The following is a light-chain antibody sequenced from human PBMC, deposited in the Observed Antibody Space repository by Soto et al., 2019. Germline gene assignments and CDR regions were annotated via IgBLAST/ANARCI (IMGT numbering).Light chain of an antibody. CDR2: AAS. J-gene: IGKJ1*01. CDR1: QNINIY. CDR3: QQSFGCTWT. Sequence: DIQMTQSPSALSASVGDTVTITCRASQNINIYLNWYQQNPGKAPKLLISAASTLQSGVTPSFSGSGYWTDFSLTISSLQTEDFATDYCQQSFGCTWTLGHGTKVE. V-gene: IGKV1-39*01.